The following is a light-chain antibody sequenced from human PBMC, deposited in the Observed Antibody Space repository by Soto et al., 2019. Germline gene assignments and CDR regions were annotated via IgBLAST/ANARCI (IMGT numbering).Light chain of an antibody. CDR1: SSNTGSRT. CDR2: SDN. CDR3: AAWDDSLNGPV. Sequence: QSVLTQPPSASETPGQRVAISCSGSSSNTGSRTVNWYQQLPGTAPKLLIYSDNQRPSGVPDRFSGSKSGTSASLAISGLQSEDEADYYCAAWDDSLNGPVFGGGTKVTVL. V-gene: IGLV1-44*01. J-gene: IGLJ2*01.